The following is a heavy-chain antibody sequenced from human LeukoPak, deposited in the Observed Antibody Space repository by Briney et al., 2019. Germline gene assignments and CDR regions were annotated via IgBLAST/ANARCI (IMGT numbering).Heavy chain of an antibody. D-gene: IGHD2-2*01. J-gene: IGHJ4*02. CDR1: GYTFTGYY. CDR2: INPNSGGT. CDR3: ARGYRGYCSSTSCYGGGYFDY. Sequence: ASVKVSCKASGYTFTGYYMHWVRQAPGQGLEWMGWINPNSGGTNYAQKFQGRVTMTRDTSISTAYMELSRLRSDDTAVYYCARGYRGYCSSTSCYGGGYFDYWGQGTLVTVSS. V-gene: IGHV1-2*02.